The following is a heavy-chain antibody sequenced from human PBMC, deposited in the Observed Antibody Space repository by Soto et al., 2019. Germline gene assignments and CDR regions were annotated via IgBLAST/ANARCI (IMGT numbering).Heavy chain of an antibody. Sequence: GASVKVSCKASGYTFTSYYMHWVRQAPGQGLEWMGIINPSGGSTSYAQKFQGRVTMTRDTSTSTVYMELSSLRSEDTAVYYCARESFNDFWSGYSYYFDYWGQGTLVTVSS. CDR2: INPSGGST. CDR3: ARESFNDFWSGYSYYFDY. V-gene: IGHV1-46*01. D-gene: IGHD3-3*01. J-gene: IGHJ4*02. CDR1: GYTFTSYY.